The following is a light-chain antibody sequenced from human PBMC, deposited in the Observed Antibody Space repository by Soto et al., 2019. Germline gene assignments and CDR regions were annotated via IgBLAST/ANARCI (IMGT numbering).Light chain of an antibody. CDR3: QQYGDSPKT. CDR2: GAS. V-gene: IGKV3-20*01. CDR1: QSVSSSY. J-gene: IGKJ1*01. Sequence: VLTQSPGTLSLSPGERATLSCRASQSVSSSYLAWYQQKPGQAPRLLIFGASSRATGIPDRFSGSGSGTHFTLTINRLAREDFAVYFCQQYGDSPKTFGQGTKVDI.